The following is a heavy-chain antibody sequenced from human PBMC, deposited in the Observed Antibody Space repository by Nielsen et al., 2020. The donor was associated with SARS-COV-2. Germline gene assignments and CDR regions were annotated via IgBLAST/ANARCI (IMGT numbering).Heavy chain of an antibody. CDR2: MYAGAST. CDR3: ARGVELPHQPPAMDV. D-gene: IGHD2-15*01. V-gene: IGHV3-53*04. Sequence: GGSLRLSCAASGFTVNRNYMSCVRQAPGKGLEWVSLMYAGASTFYADSVKGRFTISSHNAENTVYLQMNSLRTDDTAVYYCARGVELPHQPPAMDVWGQGTTVTVSS. CDR1: GFTVNRNY. J-gene: IGHJ6*02.